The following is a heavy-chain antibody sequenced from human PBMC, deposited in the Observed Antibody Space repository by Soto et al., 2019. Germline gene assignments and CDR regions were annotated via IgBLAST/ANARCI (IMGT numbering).Heavy chain of an antibody. CDR1: GFTFSSYG. CDR3: AKDRAAAGTMYYYGMDV. CDR2: ISYDGSNK. J-gene: IGHJ6*02. V-gene: IGHV3-30*18. Sequence: GGSLRLSCAASGFTFSSYGMHWVRQAPGKGLEWVAVISYDGSNKYYADSVKGRFTISRDNSKNTLYLQMNSLRAEDTAVYYCAKDRAAAGTMYYYGMDVWGQGTTVTVSS. D-gene: IGHD6-13*01.